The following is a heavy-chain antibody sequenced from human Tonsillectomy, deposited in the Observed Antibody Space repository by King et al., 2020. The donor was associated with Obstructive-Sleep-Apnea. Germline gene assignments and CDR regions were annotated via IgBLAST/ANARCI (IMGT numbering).Heavy chain of an antibody. D-gene: IGHD3-16*01. CDR1: GLTFSSYA. CDR3: AGARDYLPGYYFDY. V-gene: IGHV3-30-3*01. Sequence: VQLVESGGGVVQPGKSLRLSCAASGLTFSSYAMHWVRQAPGKGLEWVAVISYDGINKYYADSVKGRFIISRDNSKNTLYRQMNSLRPEDMAVYYCAGARDYLPGYYFDYWGRGTLVTVSS. J-gene: IGHJ4*02. CDR2: ISYDGINK.